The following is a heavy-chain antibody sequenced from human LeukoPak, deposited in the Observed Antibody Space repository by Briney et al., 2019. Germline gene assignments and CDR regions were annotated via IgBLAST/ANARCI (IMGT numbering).Heavy chain of an antibody. CDR1: GYSFTSYW. D-gene: IGHD5-18*01. CDR2: IYPGDSDT. Sequence: GESLKISCKGSGYSFTSYWIGWVRPMPGKGLEWMGIIYPGDSDTRYSPSFQGQVTISADKSISTAYLQWSSLKASDTAMYYCARRRYSYGYHDAFDIWDQGTMVTVSS. CDR3: ARRRYSYGYHDAFDI. V-gene: IGHV5-51*01. J-gene: IGHJ3*02.